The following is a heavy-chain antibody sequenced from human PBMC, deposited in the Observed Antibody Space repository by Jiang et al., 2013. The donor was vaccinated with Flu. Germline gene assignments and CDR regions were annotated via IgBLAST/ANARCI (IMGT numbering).Heavy chain of an antibody. CDR3: AKDIVGATPNDAFDI. Sequence: SGSIGYADSVKGRFTISRDNAKNSLYLQMNSLRAEDTALYYCAKDIVGATPNDAFDIWGQGTMVTVSS. V-gene: IGHV3-9*01. D-gene: IGHD1-26*01. CDR2: SGSI. J-gene: IGHJ3*02.